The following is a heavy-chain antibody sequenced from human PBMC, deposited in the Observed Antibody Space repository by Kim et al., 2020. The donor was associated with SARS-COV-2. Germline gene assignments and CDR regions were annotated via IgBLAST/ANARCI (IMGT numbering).Heavy chain of an antibody. J-gene: IGHJ4*02. D-gene: IGHD3-3*01. Sequence: SADYVRGRFTISRDNSKSTLYLQMNSLRAEDTAVYYCAKDKTIFGVVFDYWGQGTLVTVSS. V-gene: IGHV3-23*01. CDR3: AKDKTIFGVVFDY.